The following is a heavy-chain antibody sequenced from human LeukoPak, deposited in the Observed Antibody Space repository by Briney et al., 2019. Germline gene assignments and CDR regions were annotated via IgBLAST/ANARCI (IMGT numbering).Heavy chain of an antibody. V-gene: IGHV3-23*01. CDR1: GFTFSIAA. CDR2: IGASGEST. CDR3: AKDIQLST. Sequence: PGGSLRLSCAASGFTFSIAAMTWVRQAPGKGLEWVSLIGASGESTYYADSVKGRFTISRDNSKNTLSLQMNSRRGDDTAMYFCAKDIQLSTWGLGTMVTVSS. J-gene: IGHJ3*01. D-gene: IGHD5-24*01.